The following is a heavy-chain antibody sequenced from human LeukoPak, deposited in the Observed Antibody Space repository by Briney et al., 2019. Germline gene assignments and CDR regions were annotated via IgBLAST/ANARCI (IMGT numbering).Heavy chain of an antibody. V-gene: IGHV1-2*02. CDR3: ARDLDVGSDY. CDR2: IIPNSGGT. Sequence: GASVKVSCKASGYTFTGYYIHWVRQAPGQGLEWMGWIIPNSGGTNYAQKFQGRVTMTRDTSISTVYMELSRLRSDDTAVYYCARDLDVGSDYWGQGTLVTVSS. J-gene: IGHJ4*02. CDR1: GYTFTGYY. D-gene: IGHD1-26*01.